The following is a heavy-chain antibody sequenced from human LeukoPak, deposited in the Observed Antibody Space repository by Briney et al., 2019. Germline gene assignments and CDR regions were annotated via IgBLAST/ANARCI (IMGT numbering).Heavy chain of an antibody. CDR2: ISGSGGST. J-gene: IGHJ4*02. CDR1: GFTFSSYA. Sequence: GGSLRLSCAASGFTFSSYAMSWVRQAPGKGLEWVSVISGSGGSTYYADSVKGRFTISRDNSKNTLYLQMNSLRAEDTAVYYCAKAGTAMVTGFSHVDYWGQGTLVTVSS. D-gene: IGHD5-18*01. CDR3: AKAGTAMVTGFSHVDY. V-gene: IGHV3-23*01.